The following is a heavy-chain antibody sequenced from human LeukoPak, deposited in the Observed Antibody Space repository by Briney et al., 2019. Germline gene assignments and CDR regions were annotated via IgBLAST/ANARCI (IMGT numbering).Heavy chain of an antibody. J-gene: IGHJ6*03. D-gene: IGHD4-11*01. CDR1: GFTFSSYW. CDR3: ARVGVATTVHYYYYMDV. CDR2: IKQDGSEK. V-gene: IGHV3-7*01. Sequence: GGSLRLSCAASGFTFSSYWMSWVRQAPGKGLEWVANIKQDGSEKYYVDSVKGRFTVSRDNAKNSLYLQMNSLRAEDTAVYYCARVGVATTVHYYYYMDVWGKGTTVTVSS.